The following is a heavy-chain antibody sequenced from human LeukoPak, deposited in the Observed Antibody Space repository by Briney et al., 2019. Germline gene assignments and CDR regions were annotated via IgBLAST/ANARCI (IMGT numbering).Heavy chain of an antibody. CDR1: GFTFSNYW. J-gene: IGHJ4*02. CDR3: ARDHPGSNSLDY. V-gene: IGHV3-74*01. Sequence: GGSLRLSCAASGFTFSNYWMHWVRQAPGKGLEWVSRLRTDGQKTSYADSVKGRFTISRDNAKNTLYLQMDSLRVEDTAVYYCARDHPGSNSLDYWGQGTLVTVSS. CDR2: LRTDGQKT. D-gene: IGHD4-11*01.